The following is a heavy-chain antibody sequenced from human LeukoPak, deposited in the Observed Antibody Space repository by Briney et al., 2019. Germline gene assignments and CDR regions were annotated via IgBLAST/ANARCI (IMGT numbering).Heavy chain of an antibody. CDR2: ISGDGTTT. Sequence: KPGGSLRLSCATSGFTFSTSWMHWVRQAPGKGLVWVSRISGDGTTTTYADSVKGRFTISRDNAKNTLFLQMNGLRVDDTAVYYCTRVRSSSWYDYWGQGALVTVSS. V-gene: IGHV3-74*01. J-gene: IGHJ4*02. CDR1: GFTFSTSW. CDR3: TRVRSSSWYDY. D-gene: IGHD6-13*01.